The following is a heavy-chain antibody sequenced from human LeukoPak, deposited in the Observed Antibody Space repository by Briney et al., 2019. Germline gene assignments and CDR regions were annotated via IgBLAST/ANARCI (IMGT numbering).Heavy chain of an antibody. D-gene: IGHD3-22*01. Sequence: GGSLRLSCAASGFTFDNYGMSWVRQAPGEGQEWVSGINWNGGSTGYADSVKGRFTISRDNAKNSLYLQMNSLRAEDTALYYCARIDTYYYDSSGYYSAFDIWGQGTIVTVSS. V-gene: IGHV3-20*04. J-gene: IGHJ3*02. CDR3: ARIDTYYYDSSGYYSAFDI. CDR2: INWNGGST. CDR1: GFTFDNYG.